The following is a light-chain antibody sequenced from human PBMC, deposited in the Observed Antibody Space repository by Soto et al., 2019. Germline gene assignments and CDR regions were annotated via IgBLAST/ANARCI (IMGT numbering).Light chain of an antibody. V-gene: IGKV2-28*01. CDR3: MQALQTPQT. CDR1: QSLLHSNGYNY. CDR2: LGS. J-gene: IGKJ1*01. Sequence: DIVMTQSPLSLPVTPGEPASISCRASQSLLHSNGYNYLDWYLPKPGQSPQVLIYLGSYRASGVPDRFSGRGSGTDFTLKISRVEAEDVGVYYCMQALQTPQTFGQGTKVEIK.